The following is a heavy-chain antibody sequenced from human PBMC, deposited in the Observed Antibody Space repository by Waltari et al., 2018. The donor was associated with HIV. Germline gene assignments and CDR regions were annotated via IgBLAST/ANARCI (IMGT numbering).Heavy chain of an antibody. J-gene: IGHJ4*02. V-gene: IGHV4-31*03. Sequence: QVLLQESGPGLVQPSQTLSLTCSASGGSISGAGFYWCWIRQHPVKGLGWIGHIDYTGNTDYHPSLKQRMRTSLDTSKHLFSLNRNSGTAADTSFYFCARGRGLLYFDQGGQGTVVTVSS. CDR1: GGSISGAGFY. D-gene: IGHD3-10*01. CDR2: IDYTGNT. CDR3: ARGRGLLYFDQ.